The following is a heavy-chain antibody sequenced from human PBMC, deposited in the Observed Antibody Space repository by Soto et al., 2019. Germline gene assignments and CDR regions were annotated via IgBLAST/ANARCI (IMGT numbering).Heavy chain of an antibody. D-gene: IGHD2-15*01. Sequence: GGSLRLSCAASAFTFRSYDMHWVRQAPGKGLEWLTFISYDGSNEYYADSVKGRFAISRDNSKNTLYLQMNSLRPEDTAVYYCARYCNGGACYSGSLDYWGQGTLVTVSS. CDR1: AFTFRSYD. CDR3: ARYCNGGACYSGSLDY. V-gene: IGHV3-30*09. CDR2: ISYDGSNE. J-gene: IGHJ4*02.